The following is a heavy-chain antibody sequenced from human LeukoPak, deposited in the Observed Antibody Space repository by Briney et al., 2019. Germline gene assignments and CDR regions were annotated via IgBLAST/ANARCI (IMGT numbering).Heavy chain of an antibody. Sequence: TSSETLSLTCAVSGGSISSSNWWSWVRQPPGKGLEWIGEIYHSGSTNYNPSLKSRVTISVDKSKNQFSLKLSSVTAADTAVYYCARAYSWSQYYFDYWGQGTLATVSS. J-gene: IGHJ4*02. V-gene: IGHV4-4*02. D-gene: IGHD1-20*01. CDR1: GGSISSSNW. CDR3: ARAYSWSQYYFDY. CDR2: IYHSGST.